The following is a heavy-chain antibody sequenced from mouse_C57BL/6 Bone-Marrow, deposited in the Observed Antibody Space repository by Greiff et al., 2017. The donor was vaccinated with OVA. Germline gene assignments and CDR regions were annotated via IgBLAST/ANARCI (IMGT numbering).Heavy chain of an antibody. CDR3: ARWDYYGSSYGDWYFDV. D-gene: IGHD1-1*01. Sequence: QVHVKQSGTELVKPGASVKLSCKASGYTFTSYWMHWVKQRPGQGLEWIGNINPSNGGTNYNEKFKSKATLTVDKSSSTAYMQLSSLTSEDSAVYYCARWDYYGSSYGDWYFDVWGTGTTVTVSS. CDR2: INPSNGGT. V-gene: IGHV1-53*01. J-gene: IGHJ1*03. CDR1: GYTFTSYW.